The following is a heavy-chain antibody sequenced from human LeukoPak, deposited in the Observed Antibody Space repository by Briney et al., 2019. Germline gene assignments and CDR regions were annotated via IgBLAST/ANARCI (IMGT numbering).Heavy chain of an antibody. CDR1: GYTVSSNY. CDR3: ARVASGSYYYPFDY. Sequence: GGSLRLSCAASGYTVSSNYMGWVPQAPGKGLEWVSVIYSGGSTYYADSVKGRFTISRDNSKNTLYLQMNSLRAEDTAVYYCARVASGSYYYPFDYWGQGTLVTVSS. D-gene: IGHD1-26*01. J-gene: IGHJ4*02. V-gene: IGHV3-53*01. CDR2: IYSGGST.